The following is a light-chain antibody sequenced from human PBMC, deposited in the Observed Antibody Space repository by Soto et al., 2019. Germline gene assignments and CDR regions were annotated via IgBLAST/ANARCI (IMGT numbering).Light chain of an antibody. V-gene: IGKV3-20*01. CDR3: QQYGDSPRT. CDR1: QSGSRNY. Sequence: LLPPPPVTRSLSPGDRASLSRKATQSGSRNYLAWYQHKPGQAPTLLIYGASRRTPGIPDRFSGRGSGTDFTLTISRLEPEDFAVYYCQQYGDSPRTFGQGTKVDIK. CDR2: GAS. J-gene: IGKJ1*01.